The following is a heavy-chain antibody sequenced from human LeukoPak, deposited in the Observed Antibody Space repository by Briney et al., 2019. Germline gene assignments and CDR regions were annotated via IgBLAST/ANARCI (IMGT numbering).Heavy chain of an antibody. D-gene: IGHD1-1*01. CDR2: IYYSGST. Sequence: SETLSLTCTVSGGSISNYYWGWIRQPPGEGLEWIGSIYYSGSTYYNSSLQSRVTISVHMSNNQFALKLSSVTAADTAVYYCTRATGAGLIDYWAQGTLVTVSS. J-gene: IGHJ4*02. CDR3: TRATGAGLIDY. V-gene: IGHV4-39*06. CDR1: GGSISNYY.